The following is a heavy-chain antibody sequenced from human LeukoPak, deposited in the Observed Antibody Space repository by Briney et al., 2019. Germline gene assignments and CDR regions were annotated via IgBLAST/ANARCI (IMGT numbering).Heavy chain of an antibody. V-gene: IGHV1-3*03. J-gene: IGHJ4*02. Sequence: ASVKVSCKASGYTFTSYAMHWVRQAPGQRLEWMGWINAGNGNTKYSQEFQGRATITRDTSASTAYMELSSLRSEDMAVYYCARELHYDILTGSTALGYWGQGTLVTVSS. D-gene: IGHD3-9*01. CDR1: GYTFTSYA. CDR2: INAGNGNT. CDR3: ARELHYDILTGSTALGY.